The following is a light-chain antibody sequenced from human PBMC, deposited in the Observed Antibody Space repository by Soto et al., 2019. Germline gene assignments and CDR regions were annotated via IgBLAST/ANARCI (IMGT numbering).Light chain of an antibody. CDR2: SAS. Sequence: EIVMTQSPATLSLSPGARATFSCRASQSVSTNLAWYQQKPGQAPRLLIYSASTRATGIPARFSGSGSGTEFTLTISSLQSEDFAVYYCQQYKNWPPLTFGGGTKVEI. CDR3: QQYKNWPPLT. V-gene: IGKV3-15*01. J-gene: IGKJ4*01. CDR1: QSVSTN.